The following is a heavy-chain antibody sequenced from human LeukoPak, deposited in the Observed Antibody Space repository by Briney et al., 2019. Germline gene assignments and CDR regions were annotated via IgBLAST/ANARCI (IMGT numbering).Heavy chain of an antibody. CDR3: AIPRNYYDSSGYALDY. CDR2: INHSGST. CDR1: GGSFSGYY. J-gene: IGHJ4*02. D-gene: IGHD3-22*01. Sequence: PSETLSLACAVYGGSFSGYYWSWIRQPPGKGLEWIGEINHSGSTNYNPSLKGRVTISVDTSKNQFSLKLSSVTAADTAVYYCAIPRNYYDSSGYALDYWGQGTLVTVSS. V-gene: IGHV4-34*01.